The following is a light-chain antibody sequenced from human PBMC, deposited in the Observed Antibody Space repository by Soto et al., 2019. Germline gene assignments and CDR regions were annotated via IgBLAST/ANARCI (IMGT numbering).Light chain of an antibody. V-gene: IGLV4-69*01. Sequence: QLVLTQSPSASASLGASVKLTCTLSSGHSSYAIAWHQQQPEKGPRYLMKVNSDGSHSKGDEIPDRFSGSSSGAERYLTISSLQSEDEADYYCQTWGTGIRVFGGGTQLTVL. CDR2: VNSDGSH. CDR3: QTWGTGIRV. CDR1: SGHSSYA. J-gene: IGLJ3*02.